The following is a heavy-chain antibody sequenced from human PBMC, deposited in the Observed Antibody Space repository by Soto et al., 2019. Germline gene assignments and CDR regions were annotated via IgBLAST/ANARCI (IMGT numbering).Heavy chain of an antibody. J-gene: IGHJ4*02. Sequence: SETLSLTCTVSGGSISSYYWSWIRQPPGKGLEWIGYIYYSGSTNYNPSLKSRVTISVDTSKNQFSLKLSSVTAADTAVYYCARDKGVGATLDFDYWGQGTLVTVSS. CDR3: ARDKGVGATLDFDY. CDR1: GGSISSYY. V-gene: IGHV4-59*12. CDR2: IYYSGST. D-gene: IGHD1-26*01.